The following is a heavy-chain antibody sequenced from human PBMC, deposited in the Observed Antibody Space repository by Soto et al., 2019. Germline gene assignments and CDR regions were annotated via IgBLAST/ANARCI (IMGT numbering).Heavy chain of an antibody. V-gene: IGHV3-7*01. CDR2: IKQDGSEK. Sequence: GGSLRLSCAASGFTLSSYCMSWVRQAPGKGLEWVASIKQDGSEKYYVDSVKGRFTISRDNAKNSLYLQMNSLRAEDTAVYYCARVRGYSYGRGWFDPWGQGTLVTVSS. CDR1: GFTLSSYC. J-gene: IGHJ5*02. CDR3: ARVRGYSYGRGWFDP. D-gene: IGHD5-18*01.